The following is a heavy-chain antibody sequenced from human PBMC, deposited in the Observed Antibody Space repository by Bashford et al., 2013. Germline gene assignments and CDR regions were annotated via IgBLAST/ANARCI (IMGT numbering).Heavy chain of an antibody. CDR1: GGSISGTNW. V-gene: IGHV4-4*02. CDR3: SRGVGGKVATMGL. Sequence: SETLSLTCNVSGGSISGTNWWNWVRQSPGKGLEWIGEIYHTGNTNYNPSLKSRVTMSVDKAKNQISLELTSVTAADTAVYYCSRGVGGKVATMGLWGQGTLVTVSS. CDR2: IYHTGNT. D-gene: IGHD5-12*01. J-gene: IGHJ4*02.